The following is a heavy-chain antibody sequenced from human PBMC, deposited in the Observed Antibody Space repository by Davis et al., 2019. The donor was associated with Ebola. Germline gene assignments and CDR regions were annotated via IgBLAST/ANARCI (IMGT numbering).Heavy chain of an antibody. D-gene: IGHD6-19*01. J-gene: IGHJ4*02. V-gene: IGHV1-18*01. CDR3: ARGHSSATGGDDY. Sequence: AASVKVSCKTSGYTFTNYDINWVRQATGQGLEWMGWISAYNGNTNYAQKLQGRVTMTTDTSTSTAYMELRSLRSDDTAVYYCARGHSSATGGDDYWGQGTLVTVSS. CDR1: GYTFTNYD. CDR2: ISAYNGNT.